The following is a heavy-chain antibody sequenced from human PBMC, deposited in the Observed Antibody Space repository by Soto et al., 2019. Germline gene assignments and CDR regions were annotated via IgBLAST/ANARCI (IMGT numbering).Heavy chain of an antibody. D-gene: IGHD3-3*01. CDR1: GFTFSSYA. J-gene: IGHJ4*02. CDR3: AKGTSYDFWSANWRY. CDR2: ISGSGGST. Sequence: GGSLRLSCAASGFTFSSYAMSWVRQAPGKGLEWVSAISGSGGSTYYADSVKGRFTISRDNSKNTLYLQMNSLRAEDTAVYYCAKGTSYDFWSANWRYWGQGTLVTVSS. V-gene: IGHV3-23*01.